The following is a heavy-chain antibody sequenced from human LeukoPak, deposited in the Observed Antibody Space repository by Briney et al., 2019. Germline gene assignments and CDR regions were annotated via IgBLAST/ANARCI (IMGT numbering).Heavy chain of an antibody. Sequence: ASVKVSCKASGGTFSSYAISWVRQAPGQGLGWMGGIIPIFGTANYAQKFQGRVTITADESTGTAYMELSSLRSEDTAVYYCARESRSSSYPFDYWGQGTLVTVSS. CDR3: ARESRSSSYPFDY. D-gene: IGHD3-22*01. CDR2: IIPIFGTA. V-gene: IGHV1-69*13. J-gene: IGHJ4*02. CDR1: GGTFSSYA.